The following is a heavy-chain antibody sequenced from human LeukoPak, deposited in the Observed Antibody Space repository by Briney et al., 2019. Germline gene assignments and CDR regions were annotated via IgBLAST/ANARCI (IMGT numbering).Heavy chain of an antibody. V-gene: IGHV3-30*04. CDR1: GFTFSNHA. CDR3: ARASYSSGWHFFEN. D-gene: IGHD6-19*01. Sequence: GSLRLSCAASGFTFSNHAMHWVRQAPGKGLEWVAVISRDGSNNNYADSVKGRFTISRDNSKNTLFLQMNGLRVEDTAVYYCARASYSSGWHFFENWGQGTLVTVSS. J-gene: IGHJ4*02. CDR2: ISRDGSNN.